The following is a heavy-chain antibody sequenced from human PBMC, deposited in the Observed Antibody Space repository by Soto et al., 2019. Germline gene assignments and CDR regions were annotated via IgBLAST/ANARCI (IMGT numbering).Heavy chain of an antibody. J-gene: IGHJ6*03. CDR3: ARDSQNSGSYAASNINYYYYYYMDV. D-gene: IGHD3-10*01. V-gene: IGHV1-18*01. CDR1: GYTFTSYG. CDR2: ISAYNGNT. Sequence: GASVKVSCKASGYTFTSYGISWVRQAPGQGLERMGWISAYNGNTNYAQKLQGRVTMTTDTSTSTAYMELRSLRSDDTAVYYCARDSQNSGSYAASNINYYYYYYMDVWGKGTTVTVSS.